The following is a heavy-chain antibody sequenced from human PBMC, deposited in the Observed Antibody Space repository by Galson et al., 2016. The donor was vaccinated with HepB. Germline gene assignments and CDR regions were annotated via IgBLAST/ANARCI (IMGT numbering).Heavy chain of an antibody. CDR1: GFTFRNYW. V-gene: IGHV3-7*03. CDR2: IKQDGSEK. CDR3: ARPLNSGHDFLGY. D-gene: IGHD5-12*01. J-gene: IGHJ4*02. Sequence: SLRLSCAASGFTFRNYWMTWVRQAPGKGLEWVANIKQDGSEKYYVDSVKGRFTISRDNARNSLYLQMNSLRAEDTAVYYCARPLNSGHDFLGYWGQGTLVTVSS.